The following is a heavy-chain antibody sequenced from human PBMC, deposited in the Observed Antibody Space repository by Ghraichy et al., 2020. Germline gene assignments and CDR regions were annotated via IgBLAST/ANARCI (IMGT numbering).Heavy chain of an antibody. CDR2: IYTSGST. V-gene: IGHV4-4*07. Sequence: SETLSLTCTVSGGSISSYYWSWIRQPAGKGLEWIGRIYTSGSTNYNPSLKSRVTMSVDTSKNQFSLKLSSVTAADTAVYYCARDRYYDSSGYYYVSLLATAFDIWGQGTMVTVSS. J-gene: IGHJ3*02. D-gene: IGHD3-22*01. CDR1: GGSISSYY. CDR3: ARDRYYDSSGYYYVSLLATAFDI.